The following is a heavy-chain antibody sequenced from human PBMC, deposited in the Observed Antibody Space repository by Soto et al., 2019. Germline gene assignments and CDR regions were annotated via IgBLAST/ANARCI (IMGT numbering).Heavy chain of an antibody. D-gene: IGHD2-15*01. CDR2: IYTSGST. J-gene: IGHJ4*02. CDR3: TKYRRTDAEGYSFDY. V-gene: IGHV4-4*07. Sequence: QVQLQESGPGLVKPSETLSLTCTVSGGSISSYYWSWIRQPAGKGLEWIGRIYTSGSTNYNPSLKSRVTMSVDTSKNQFYLQLSSVTAADTAVYFCTKYRRTDAEGYSFDYWGQGALVTVSS. CDR1: GGSISSYY.